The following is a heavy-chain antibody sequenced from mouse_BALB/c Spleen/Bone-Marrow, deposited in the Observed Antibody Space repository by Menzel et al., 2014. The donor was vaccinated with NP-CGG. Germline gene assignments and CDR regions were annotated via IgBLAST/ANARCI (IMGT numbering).Heavy chain of an antibody. V-gene: IGHV1-9*01. Sequence: QVQLQQSGAELMKPGASMKISCKATGYTFSSYWIGWVKQRPGHGLEWIGEILPGSGSTNYNERFKGKATFTADTSSNTAYMQLSSLTSEDSAVYYCARNFDGYYYAMDYWGQGTSVTVSS. J-gene: IGHJ4*01. CDR1: GYTFSSYW. CDR3: ARNFDGYYYAMDY. D-gene: IGHD2-3*01. CDR2: ILPGSGST.